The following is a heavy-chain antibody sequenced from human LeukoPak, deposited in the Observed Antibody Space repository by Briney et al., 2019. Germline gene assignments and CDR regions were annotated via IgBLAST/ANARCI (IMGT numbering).Heavy chain of an antibody. CDR2: ISYDGSNK. J-gene: IGHJ4*02. Sequence: GGSLRLSCAASGFTFSSYAMHWVRQAPGKGLEWVAVISYDGSNKYYADSVKGRFTISRDNSKNTLYLQMNSLRAEDTAVYYCARENCSSTSCSLDYWGQGTLVTVSS. V-gene: IGHV3-30*04. CDR1: GFTFSSYA. CDR3: ARENCSSTSCSLDY. D-gene: IGHD2-2*01.